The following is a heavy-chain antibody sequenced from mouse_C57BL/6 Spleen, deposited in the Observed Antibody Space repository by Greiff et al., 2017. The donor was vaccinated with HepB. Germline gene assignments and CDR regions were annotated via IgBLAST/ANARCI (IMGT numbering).Heavy chain of an antibody. CDR2: IHPNSGST. D-gene: IGHD2-3*01. CDR3: ALDGYYEGAMDY. V-gene: IGHV1-64*01. J-gene: IGHJ4*01. CDR1: GYTFTSYW. Sequence: VQLQQPGAELVKPGASVKLSCKASGYTFTSYWMHWVKQRPGQGLEWIGMIHPNSGSTNYNEKFKSKATLTVDKSSSTAYMQLSSLTSEDSAVYYCALDGYYEGAMDYWGQGTSVTVSS.